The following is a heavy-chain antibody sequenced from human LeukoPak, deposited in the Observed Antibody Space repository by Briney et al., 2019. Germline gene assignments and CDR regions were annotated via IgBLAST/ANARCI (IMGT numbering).Heavy chain of an antibody. Sequence: GGSLRLPCLTSGFTLSTNAMSWVRQAPGKGLEWISGISGSGASTYYADSVKGRFTISRDDSRNTLYLQMNSLRGDDTAVYYCAKDVGKWESLHFFDYWGQGTLVTVSS. V-gene: IGHV3-23*01. CDR3: AKDVGKWESLHFFDY. CDR2: ISGSGAST. CDR1: GFTLSTNA. D-gene: IGHD1-26*01. J-gene: IGHJ4*02.